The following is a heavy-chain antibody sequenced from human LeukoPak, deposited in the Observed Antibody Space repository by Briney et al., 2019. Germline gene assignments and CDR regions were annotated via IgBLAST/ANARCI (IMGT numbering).Heavy chain of an antibody. Sequence: SGGSLRLSCAASGFTFSSYAMHWVRQAPGKGLEYVSAISSNGGSTYYANSVKGRFTISRDNSKNTLYLQMGSLRAEDMAVYYCARSTPWAFDIWGQGTMVTVS. CDR2: ISSNGGST. J-gene: IGHJ3*02. D-gene: IGHD2-2*01. CDR1: GFTFSSYA. V-gene: IGHV3-64*01. CDR3: ARSTPWAFDI.